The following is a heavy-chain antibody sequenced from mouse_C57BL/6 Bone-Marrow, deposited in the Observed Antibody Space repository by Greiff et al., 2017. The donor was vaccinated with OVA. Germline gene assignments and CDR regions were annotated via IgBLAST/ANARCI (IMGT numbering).Heavy chain of an antibody. Sequence: LEESGAELARPGASVKLSCKASGYTFTSYGISWVKQSTGQGLEWIGESYPRSGNTYYNEKFKGKATLTADKSSSTAYMELRSLTSEDSAVYFGAISTMVTTEGFAYWGQGTLVTVSA. V-gene: IGHV1-81*01. CDR3: AISTMVTTEGFAY. D-gene: IGHD2-2*01. J-gene: IGHJ3*01. CDR1: GYTFTSYG. CDR2: SYPRSGNT.